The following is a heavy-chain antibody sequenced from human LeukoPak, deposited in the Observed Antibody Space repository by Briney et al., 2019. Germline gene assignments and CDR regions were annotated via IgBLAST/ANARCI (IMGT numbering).Heavy chain of an antibody. V-gene: IGHV3-21*01. J-gene: IGHJ6*03. CDR1: GFTFSSYS. CDR2: ISSSSSYI. D-gene: IGHD1-26*01. Sequence: GGSLRLSCAASGFTFSSYSMNWVRQAPGKGLEWVSSISSSSSYIYYADSVKGRFTISRDNAKNSLYLQMNSLRAEDTAVYYCARDHGWELPVDYYYYMDVWGKGTTVTVSS. CDR3: ARDHGWELPVDYYYYMDV.